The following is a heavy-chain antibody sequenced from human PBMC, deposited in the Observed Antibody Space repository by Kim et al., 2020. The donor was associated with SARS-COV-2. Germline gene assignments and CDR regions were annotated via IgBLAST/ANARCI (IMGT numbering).Heavy chain of an antibody. CDR1: GYTFLSYD. CDR2: MNPRSGNA. D-gene: IGHD1-7*01. V-gene: IGHV1-8*01. CDR3: AVLGTTSRYQQFFYAYPGMDH. Sequence: ASVKVSCKASGYTFLSYDINWVRQAPGQGLEWMGWMNPRSGNAGYAEKFQGRVTLTKNTSTNTASMDLSGLRSEDTALYYCAVLGTTSRYQQFFYAYPGMDHWGQGTTVTVSS. J-gene: IGHJ6*02.